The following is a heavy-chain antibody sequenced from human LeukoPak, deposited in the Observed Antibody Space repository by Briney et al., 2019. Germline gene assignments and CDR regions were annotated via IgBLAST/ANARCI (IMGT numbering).Heavy chain of an antibody. CDR3: ARAIEVGAMTPFDY. J-gene: IGHJ4*02. CDR1: GGSISSGSYY. Sequence: SETLSLTCTVSGGSISSGSYYWRWLRQPAGKGLENIARIYTSGSTSYNPSLKSRITISVDTSKNQFSLKLSSVTAADTAVYYCARAIEVGAMTPFDYWGQGTLVTVSS. D-gene: IGHD1-26*01. V-gene: IGHV4-61*02. CDR2: IYTSGST.